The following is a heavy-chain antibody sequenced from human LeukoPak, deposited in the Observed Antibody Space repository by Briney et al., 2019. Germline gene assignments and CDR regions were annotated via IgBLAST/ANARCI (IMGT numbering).Heavy chain of an antibody. CDR3: AREHGSRLYDY. CDR1: GFTFSSYS. CDR2: ISNSGSYI. Sequence: PGGSLRLSCAASGFTFSSYSMNWVRQAPGKGLEWVSSISNSGSYIYYADSVRGRFTFSRDNAKNSLYLQMDSLRAEDTAVYYCAREHGSRLYDYWGQGTLVTVSS. V-gene: IGHV3-21*01. J-gene: IGHJ4*02. D-gene: IGHD2-2*02.